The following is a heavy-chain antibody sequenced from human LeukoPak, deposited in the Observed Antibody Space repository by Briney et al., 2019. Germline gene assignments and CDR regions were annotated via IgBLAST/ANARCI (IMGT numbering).Heavy chain of an antibody. V-gene: IGHV4-38-2*01. D-gene: IGHD6-19*01. CDR2: SYHSGST. CDR1: GYSISSGYY. J-gene: IGHJ5*02. Sequence: SETLSLTCAVSGYSISSGYYWGWIRPPPGKGLEWIGRSYHSGSTYYNPSLKSRVTISVDTSKNQFSLKLSSVTAADTAVYYCARPIAVRYNWFDPWGQGTLVTVSS. CDR3: ARPIAVRYNWFDP.